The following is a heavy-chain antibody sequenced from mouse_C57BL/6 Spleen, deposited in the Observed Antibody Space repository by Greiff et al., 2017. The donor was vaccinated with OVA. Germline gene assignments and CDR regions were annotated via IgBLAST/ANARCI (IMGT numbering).Heavy chain of an antibody. D-gene: IGHD2-3*01. CDR2: IDPSDSYT. V-gene: IGHV1-69*01. Sequence: QVQLLQPGAELVKPGASVKLSCKASGYTFTSYWMPWVKQRPGQGLEWIGKIDPSDSYTNYNQKFKGKSTLTVDKSSSTANMQRRSMTSKTSAIYYCARNDGYYVAYWGQGTLVTVSA. CDR3: ARNDGYYVAY. CDR1: GYTFTSYW. J-gene: IGHJ3*01.